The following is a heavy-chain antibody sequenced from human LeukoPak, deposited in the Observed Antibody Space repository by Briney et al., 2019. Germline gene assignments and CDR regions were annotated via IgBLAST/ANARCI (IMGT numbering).Heavy chain of an antibody. V-gene: IGHV4-59*01. CDR3: ARGRVAGQYNWFDP. Sequence: SETLSLTCTVSGGSISSYYWSWIRQPPGKGLEWIGYIYYSGSTNYNPSLKSRVTISVDTSKNQFSLKLSSVTAADTAVYYCARGRVAGQYNWFDPWGQGTLVTVSS. D-gene: IGHD6-19*01. CDR1: GGSISSYY. J-gene: IGHJ5*02. CDR2: IYYSGST.